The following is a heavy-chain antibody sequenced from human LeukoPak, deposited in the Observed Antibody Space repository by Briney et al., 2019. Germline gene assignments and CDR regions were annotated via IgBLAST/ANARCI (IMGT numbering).Heavy chain of an antibody. Sequence: GGSLRLSCAASGFTFDDYGMSWVRQAPGKGLEWVSGINWNGGSTGYADSVKGRFTISRDNAKNSLYLQMSSLRAEDTALYYCARANYYCSSTSCQVGFDYWGQGTLVTVSS. CDR3: ARANYYCSSTSCQVGFDY. J-gene: IGHJ4*02. CDR2: INWNGGST. D-gene: IGHD2-2*01. CDR1: GFTFDDYG. V-gene: IGHV3-20*04.